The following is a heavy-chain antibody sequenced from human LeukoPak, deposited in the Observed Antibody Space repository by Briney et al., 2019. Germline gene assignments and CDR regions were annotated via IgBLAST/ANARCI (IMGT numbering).Heavy chain of an antibody. CDR3: ARAALVGPKDY. CDR2: IKQDGSEK. D-gene: IGHD1-26*01. Sequence: GGSLRLSCAASGFTFSSYWMSWVRQAPGKGLEWVANIKQDGSEKYYVDSVKGRFTISRDNAKNSPYLQMNSLRAEDTAVYYCARAALVGPKDYWGQGTLVTVFS. J-gene: IGHJ4*02. CDR1: GFTFSSYW. V-gene: IGHV3-7*01.